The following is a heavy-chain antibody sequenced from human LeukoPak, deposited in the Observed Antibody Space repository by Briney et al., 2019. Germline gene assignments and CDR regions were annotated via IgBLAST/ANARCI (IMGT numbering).Heavy chain of an antibody. Sequence: SETLSLTCTVSGDSISNYYWSWLRQSPGKGLEWVGFIYNRGSTKYNPPLNSRITISVATSKTQLSMKLSSVTAADTAVYSCARLYSGKRPPDYWGPGTLVTVSS. CDR1: GDSISNYY. CDR3: ARLYSGKRPPDY. V-gene: IGHV4-59*08. J-gene: IGHJ4*02. CDR2: IYNRGST. D-gene: IGHD1-14*01.